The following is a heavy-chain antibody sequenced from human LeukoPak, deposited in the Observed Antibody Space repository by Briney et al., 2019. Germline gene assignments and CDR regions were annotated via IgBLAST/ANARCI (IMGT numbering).Heavy chain of an antibody. V-gene: IGHV3-7*01. J-gene: IGHJ6*02. D-gene: IGHD1-20*01. CDR1: GFIFNNHW. Sequence: GGSLRLSCAASGFIFNNHWMIWVRQAPGKGLEWVANIKQDGSEKYYVDSVKGRFTVSRDNAENSLYLQMNSLRAEDTGVYYCARYNMDVWGQGTTVTVSS. CDR3: ARYNMDV. CDR2: IKQDGSEK.